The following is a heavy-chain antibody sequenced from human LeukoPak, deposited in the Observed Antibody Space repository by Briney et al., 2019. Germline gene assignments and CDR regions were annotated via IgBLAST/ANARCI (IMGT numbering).Heavy chain of an antibody. V-gene: IGHV4-4*02. J-gene: IGHJ4*02. CDR1: GGSISSSNW. CDR2: IYHSGST. Sequence: SETLSLTCAVSGGSISSSNWWSWVRQPPGKGLEWIGEIYHSGSTNYNPSLKSRVTISVDKSKNQFSLKLSSVTAADTAVYYCARAHVVVAATAFDYWGQGTLVIVSS. D-gene: IGHD2-15*01. CDR3: ARAHVVVAATAFDY.